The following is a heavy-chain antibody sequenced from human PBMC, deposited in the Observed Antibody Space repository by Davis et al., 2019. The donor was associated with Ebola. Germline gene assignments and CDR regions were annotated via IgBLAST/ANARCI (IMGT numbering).Heavy chain of an antibody. V-gene: IGHV4-38-2*02. J-gene: IGHJ2*01. CDR1: GYSISSGYY. CDR3: ARDLSPTYWYFDL. Sequence: PSETLSLTCAVSGYSISSGYYWGWIRQPPGKGLEWIGSIYHSGSTYYNPSLKSRVTISVDTSKNQFSLKLSSVTAADTAVYYCARDLSPTYWYFDLWGRGTLVTVSS. CDR2: IYHSGST. D-gene: IGHD1-26*01.